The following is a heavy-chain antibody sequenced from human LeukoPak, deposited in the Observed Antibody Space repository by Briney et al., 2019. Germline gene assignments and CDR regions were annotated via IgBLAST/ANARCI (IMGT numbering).Heavy chain of an antibody. CDR1: GFTFSTYA. D-gene: IGHD4-17*01. CDR3: ARAYYGDYGLLDY. J-gene: IGHJ4*02. V-gene: IGHV3-23*01. Sequence: GGSLRLSCAAPGFTFSTYAVSWVRQAPGKGLEWVSAVRPSGGGTFYADSVKGRFTVSRDDSKNTLYLQMNSLRVDDTALYYCARAYYGDYGLLDYWGQGTLVTVSS. CDR2: VRPSGGGT.